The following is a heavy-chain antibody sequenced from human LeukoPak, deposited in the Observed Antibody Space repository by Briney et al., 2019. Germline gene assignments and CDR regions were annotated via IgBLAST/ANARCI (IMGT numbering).Heavy chain of an antibody. J-gene: IGHJ3*02. CDR1: GGSISIGGYY. V-gene: IGHV4-31*03. CDR3: ARSVQQLVNPFLNAFDI. D-gene: IGHD6-13*01. CDR2: IYYSGST. Sequence: PSETLSLTCTVSGGSISIGGYYWSWIRQHPGKGLEWIGYIYYSGSTYYNPSLKSRVTISVDTSKNQFSLKLSSVTAADTAVYYCARSVQQLVNPFLNAFDIWGQGTMVTVSS.